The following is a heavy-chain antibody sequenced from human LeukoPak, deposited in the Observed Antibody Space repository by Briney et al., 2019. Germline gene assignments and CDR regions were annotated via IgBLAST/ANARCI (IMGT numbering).Heavy chain of an antibody. V-gene: IGHV1-69*04. J-gene: IGHJ2*01. D-gene: IGHD3-9*01. CDR1: GGTFSSYA. CDR3: ASRTAYYDILPGYFSANWYFDL. CDR2: IIPILGIA. Sequence: SVKVSCKAYGGTFSSYAISWVRQAPGQGLEWMGRIIPILGIANYAQKFQGRVTITADKSTSTAYMELSSLRSEDTAVYYCASRTAYYDILPGYFSANWYFDLWGRGTLVTVSS.